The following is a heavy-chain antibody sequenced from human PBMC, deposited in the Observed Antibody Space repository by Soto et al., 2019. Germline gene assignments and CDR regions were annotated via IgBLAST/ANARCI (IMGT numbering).Heavy chain of an antibody. CDR2: IIPIFGTS. CDR3: ARGVVPAAPRLAY. J-gene: IGHJ4*02. Sequence: ASGNVSCKASGGTFSSYAISWARQAPGKGLEWMGGIIPIFGTSNYAQKFQGRVTITADESTSKAYMELSSLRSEDTAVYYCARGVVPAAPRLAYWGPAPQVTTSS. D-gene: IGHD2-2*01. CDR1: GGTFSSYA. V-gene: IGHV1-69*13.